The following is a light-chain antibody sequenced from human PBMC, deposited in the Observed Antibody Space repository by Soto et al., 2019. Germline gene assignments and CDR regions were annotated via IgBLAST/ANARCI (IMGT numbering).Light chain of an antibody. V-gene: IGLV2-14*03. CDR3: SSYTSSSTVV. J-gene: IGLJ2*01. CDR2: DVS. Sequence: QSALTQPASVSGSPGQSITISCTTSSSYISSYNYVSWYQHHTGKAPRLIIYDVSSRPSGISNRFSGSKSGNTVSLTISGLQAEDEAEYFCSSYTSSSTVVFGGGTKLTVL. CDR1: SSYISSYNY.